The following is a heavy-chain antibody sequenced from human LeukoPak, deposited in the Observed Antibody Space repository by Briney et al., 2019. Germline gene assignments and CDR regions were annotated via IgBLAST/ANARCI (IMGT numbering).Heavy chain of an antibody. D-gene: IGHD3-22*01. V-gene: IGHV4-38-2*02. CDR2: IYHSGGT. J-gene: IGHJ4*02. Sequence: SETLSLTCDVSGYSISSGYYWGWIRQPPGQGLEWIGSIYHSGGTYYNPSLKSRVTISVDTSKNQFSLKLSSVTAADTAVYYCARDQGYYDSSGYRHWGQGTLVTVSS. CDR3: ARDQGYYDSSGYRH. CDR1: GYSISSGYY.